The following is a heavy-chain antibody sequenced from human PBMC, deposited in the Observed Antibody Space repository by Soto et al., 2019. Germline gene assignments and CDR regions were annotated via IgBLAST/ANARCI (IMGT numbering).Heavy chain of an antibody. J-gene: IGHJ4*02. D-gene: IGHD2-15*01. CDR2: IRNKANSYAT. V-gene: IGHV3-73*02. CDR1: GFTFSGSS. CDR3: TSHAPEDMIRK. Sequence: EVQLVESGGGLVQPGGSLKLSCVGSGFTFSGSSMHWVRQASGKGLEWVGRIRNKANSYATAYAASVKGRFTISRDDSNNTAYLQMTSLKTEDTAVYYCTSHAPEDMIRKWGQGTLVTVSS.